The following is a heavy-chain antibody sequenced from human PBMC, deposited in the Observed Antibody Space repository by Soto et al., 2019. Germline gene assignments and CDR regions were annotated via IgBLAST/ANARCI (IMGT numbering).Heavy chain of an antibody. J-gene: IGHJ6*02. D-gene: IGHD2-21*02. Sequence: PSETLSHTCTVSGGSIIGYYWSWIRQPPGKGLEWIGYMYNTGSTVYNPSFKSRVTISVDTSKNQFSLKLNSVTAADTAVYYCARDLWGYCGTDCYPLDVWGQGTTVTVSS. CDR2: MYNTGST. CDR1: GGSIIGYY. CDR3: ARDLWGYCGTDCYPLDV. V-gene: IGHV4-59*01.